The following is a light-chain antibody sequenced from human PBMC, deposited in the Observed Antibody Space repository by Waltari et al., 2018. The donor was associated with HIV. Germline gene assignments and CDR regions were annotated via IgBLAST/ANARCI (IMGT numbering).Light chain of an antibody. Sequence: SYELTQPPSVSVSPGQTASITCSGDQLGAKFVCWYQQRPGQPPVLVMYQDSKRPSGIPERFSGSNSGNTATLTITGTQSMDEADYYCQAWDRSVVFGGGTKLTVL. CDR3: QAWDRSVV. J-gene: IGLJ2*01. V-gene: IGLV3-1*01. CDR2: QDS. CDR1: QLGAKF.